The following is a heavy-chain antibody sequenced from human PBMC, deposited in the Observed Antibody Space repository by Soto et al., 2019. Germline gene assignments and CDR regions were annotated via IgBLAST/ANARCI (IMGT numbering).Heavy chain of an antibody. V-gene: IGHV3-11*01. Sequence: GGSLRLSCAASGFTFSDYYMSWFRQAPGKGLEWVSYISGSGSTKHDADSVKGRFTISRDNTKNSLYLQMNSLRAEDAAVYYCERVGYIAAAGTTDYWGQGTLVTVSS. CDR2: ISGSGSTK. CDR1: GFTFSDYY. D-gene: IGHD6-13*01. CDR3: ERVGYIAAAGTTDY. J-gene: IGHJ4*02.